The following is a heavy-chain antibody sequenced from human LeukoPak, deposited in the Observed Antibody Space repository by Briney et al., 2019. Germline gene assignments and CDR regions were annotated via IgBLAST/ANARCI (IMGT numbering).Heavy chain of an antibody. CDR2: TSSSGYTR. V-gene: IGHV3-48*03. D-gene: IGHD3-9*01. J-gene: IGHJ4*02. CDR1: GFTFGSYE. Sequence: GGSLRLSCAASGFTFGSYEMNWVRQAPGKGLEWVSYTSSSGYTRYYADSVKGRFTTSRDNAKNSLYLQMNSLRPEDTAVYYCARDKGVRYFDWLIVDYWGQGTLVTVSS. CDR3: ARDKGVRYFDWLIVDY.